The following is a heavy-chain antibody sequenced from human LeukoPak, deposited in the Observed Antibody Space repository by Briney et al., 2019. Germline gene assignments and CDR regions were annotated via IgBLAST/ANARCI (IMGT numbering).Heavy chain of an antibody. CDR3: ARGLWFGELLVEIYFDY. V-gene: IGHV1-18*01. CDR2: ISAYNGNT. Sequence: ASVKVSCKTSGGTFSSSAITWVRQAPGQGLEWMGWISAYNGNTNYAQKLQGRVTMTTDTSTSTAYMELRSLRSDDTAVYYCARGLWFGELLVEIYFDYWGQGTLVTVSS. J-gene: IGHJ4*02. CDR1: GGTFSSSA. D-gene: IGHD3-10*01.